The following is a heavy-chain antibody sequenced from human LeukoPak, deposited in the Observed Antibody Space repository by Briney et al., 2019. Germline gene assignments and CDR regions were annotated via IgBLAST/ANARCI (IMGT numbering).Heavy chain of an antibody. CDR3: ARDKGDYDILTGYYTGTDY. CDR2: ISGSGGST. CDR1: GFTFSSYA. V-gene: IGHV3-23*01. J-gene: IGHJ4*02. Sequence: PGGSLRLSCAASGFTFSSYAMSWVRQAPGKGLEWVSAISGSGGSTYYADSVKGRFTISRDNSKNTLYLQMNSLRAEDTAVYYCARDKGDYDILTGYYTGTDYWGQGTLVTVSS. D-gene: IGHD3-9*01.